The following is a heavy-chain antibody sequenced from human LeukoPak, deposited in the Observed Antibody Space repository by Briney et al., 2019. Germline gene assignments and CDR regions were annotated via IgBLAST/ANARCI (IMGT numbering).Heavy chain of an antibody. CDR1: GGTFSSYA. J-gene: IGHJ4*02. Sequence: ASAKVSCKASGGTFSSYAISWVRQAPGQGLEWMGGIIPIFGTANYAQKFQGRVTITADESTSTAYMELSSLRSEDTAVYYCARDGKGGYFDYWGQGTLVTVSS. V-gene: IGHV1-69*13. CDR2: IIPIFGTA. D-gene: IGHD1-26*01. CDR3: ARDGKGGYFDY.